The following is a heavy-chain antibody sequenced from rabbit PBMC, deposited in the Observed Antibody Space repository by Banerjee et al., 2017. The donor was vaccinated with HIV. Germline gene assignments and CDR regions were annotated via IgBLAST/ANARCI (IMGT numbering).Heavy chain of an antibody. CDR1: GIDFSSSFW. D-gene: IGHD3-3*01. V-gene: IGHV1S43*01. J-gene: IGHJ3*01. Sequence: QEQLKETGGGLVQPGGSLKLTCKASGIDFSSSFWISWVRQTPGKGLEWIGCIYPTYGATDYASWVNGRFTISLDNAQNTVFLQMTSLTAADTATYFCARGLVAGVLDLWGQGTLVTVS. CDR3: ARGLVAGVLDL. CDR2: IYPTYGAT.